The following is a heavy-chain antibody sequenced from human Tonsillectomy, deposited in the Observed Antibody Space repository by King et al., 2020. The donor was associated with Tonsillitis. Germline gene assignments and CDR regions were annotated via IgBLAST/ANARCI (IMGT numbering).Heavy chain of an antibody. Sequence: VQLQESGPGLVKPSETLSLTCTVFGGSISSYYWSWIRQPPGKGLEWIGYIYYSGSTNHNSSLKSRVTISVDRSKNQVSLRLTSVTAADTAVYYCARGGAFDLWGQGTMVTVSS. CDR3: ARGGAFDL. CDR1: GGSISSYY. CDR2: IYYSGST. J-gene: IGHJ3*01. V-gene: IGHV4-59*12.